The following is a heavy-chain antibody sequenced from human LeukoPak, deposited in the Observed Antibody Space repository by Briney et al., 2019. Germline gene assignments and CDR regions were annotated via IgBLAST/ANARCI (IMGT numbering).Heavy chain of an antibody. Sequence: GGSLRLSCAASGFTFSSYAMSWVRQAPGKGLEWVSAISGSGGSTYYADSVKGRFTISRDNSKNTLYLQMNSLRAEDTAVYYCARDKERQRWIDYWGQGTLVTVSS. V-gene: IGHV3-23*01. D-gene: IGHD6-25*01. J-gene: IGHJ4*02. CDR1: GFTFSSYA. CDR3: ARDKERQRWIDY. CDR2: ISGSGGST.